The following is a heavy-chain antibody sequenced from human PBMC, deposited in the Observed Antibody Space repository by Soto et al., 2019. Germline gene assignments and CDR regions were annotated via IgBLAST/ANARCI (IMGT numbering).Heavy chain of an antibody. CDR3: ARDFRGVAAGYRRRFYYYYYGMDV. CDR1: GFTFSSYA. D-gene: IGHD6-13*01. V-gene: IGHV3-30-3*01. CDR2: ISYDGSNK. Sequence: SLRLSCAASGFTFSSYAMHWVRQAPGKGLEWVAVISYDGSNKYYADSVKGRFTISRDNSKNTLYLQMNSLRAEDTAVYYCARDFRGVAAGYRRRFYYYYYGMDVWGQGTTVTVSS. J-gene: IGHJ6*02.